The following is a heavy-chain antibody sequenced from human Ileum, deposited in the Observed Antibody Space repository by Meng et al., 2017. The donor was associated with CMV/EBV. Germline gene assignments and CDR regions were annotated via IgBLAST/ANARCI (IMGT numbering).Heavy chain of an antibody. CDR3: ARGARNSVYQYFDF. CDR1: GFIFSNYW. J-gene: IGHJ4*02. D-gene: IGHD3-22*01. Sequence: GGSLRLSCAGSGFIFSNYWMSWVRQAPGKGLEWVANIRQDGSEIHYVDSVKGRFTMSRDNVKNSLYLQMNSLRVEDTAVYYCARGARNSVYQYFDFWGQGTLVTVSS. CDR2: IRQDGSEI. V-gene: IGHV3-7*01.